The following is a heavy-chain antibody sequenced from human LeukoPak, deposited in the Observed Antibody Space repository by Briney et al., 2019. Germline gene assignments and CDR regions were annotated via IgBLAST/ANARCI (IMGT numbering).Heavy chain of an antibody. CDR2: IRYDGSNK. CDR3: AKDPVVQF. J-gene: IGHJ4*02. CDR1: GFTFSYYG. Sequence: GGSLRLSCAASGFTFSYYGMHWVRQAPGKGLEWVAFIRYDGSNKYYAESVKGRFTISRDNSKNTLYLQMNSLRAEDTAVYYCAKDPVVQFWGQGTLVTVSS. D-gene: IGHD3-10*01. V-gene: IGHV3-30*02.